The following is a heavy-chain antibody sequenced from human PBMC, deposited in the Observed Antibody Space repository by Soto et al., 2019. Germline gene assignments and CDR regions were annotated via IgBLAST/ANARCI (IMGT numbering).Heavy chain of an antibody. CDR3: AREDTAMVGVFDY. V-gene: IGHV4-59*01. J-gene: IGHJ4*02. CDR2: IYYSGST. D-gene: IGHD5-18*01. CDR1: GGSISSYY. Sequence: QVQLQESGPGLVKPSETLSLTCTVSGGSISSYYWSWIRQPPGKGLEWIGYIYYSGSTNYNPSLKSRVTISVDTSKNQFSLKLSSVTAADTAVYYCAREDTAMVGVFDYWGQGTLVIVSS.